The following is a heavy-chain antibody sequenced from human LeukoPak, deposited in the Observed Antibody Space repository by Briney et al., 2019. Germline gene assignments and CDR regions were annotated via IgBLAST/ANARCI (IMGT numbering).Heavy chain of an antibody. D-gene: IGHD6-6*01. Sequence: GGSLRLSCAASGFTFSNYWMTWVRQAPGKGLEWVATIRQDGRAKNYVDSVKGRFTISRDNAKNSLILQMNRLRAEDTAVYYCARDVSDENGSASRIHLDSWGQGTLVSVSS. CDR1: GFTFSNYW. CDR3: ARDVSDENGSASRIHLDS. CDR2: IRQDGRAK. V-gene: IGHV3-7*03. J-gene: IGHJ4*02.